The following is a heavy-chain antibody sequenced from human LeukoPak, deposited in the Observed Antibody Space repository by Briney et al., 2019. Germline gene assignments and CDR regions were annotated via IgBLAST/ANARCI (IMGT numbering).Heavy chain of an antibody. CDR1: GFSFSTYS. CDR3: VRDRGTYRPIDY. J-gene: IGHJ4*02. V-gene: IGHV3-21*04. Sequence: GGSLRLSCVVSGFSFSTYSMIWVRQAPGKGLEWVSSISYTGTYIYYADSVKGRFTISRDNAQNSLYLQMNSLRAEDTAIYYCVRDRGTYRPIDYWGQGTLVTVSS. CDR2: ISYTGTYI. D-gene: IGHD1-26*01.